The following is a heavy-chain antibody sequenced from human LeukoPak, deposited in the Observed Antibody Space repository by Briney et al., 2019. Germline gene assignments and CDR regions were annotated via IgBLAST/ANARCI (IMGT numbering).Heavy chain of an antibody. Sequence: SGRSLRLSCAASGFAFDDFAMHWVRQAPGKGLEWVSAISWNSGTIAYTDSVKGRFTISRDNANKFLYLEMNSLSPEDMAVYYCAKESYGDDFDYWGQGTLVTVSS. CDR1: GFAFDDFA. CDR3: AKESYGDDFDY. J-gene: IGHJ4*02. CDR2: ISWNSGTI. V-gene: IGHV3-9*03. D-gene: IGHD5-18*01.